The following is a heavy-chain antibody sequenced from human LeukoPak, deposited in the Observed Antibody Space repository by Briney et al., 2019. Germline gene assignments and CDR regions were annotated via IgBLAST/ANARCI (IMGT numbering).Heavy chain of an antibody. CDR3: ARPYSSSWSGLGY. CDR1: GGSISSYY. Sequence: SETLSLTCTVSGGSISSYYWSWIRQPPGKGLEWIGYIYYSGSTNYNPSLKSRVTISVDTSKNQFSLKLSSVTAADTAVYYCARPYSSSWSGLGYWGQGTLVTVSS. V-gene: IGHV4-59*12. CDR2: IYYSGST. J-gene: IGHJ4*02. D-gene: IGHD6-13*01.